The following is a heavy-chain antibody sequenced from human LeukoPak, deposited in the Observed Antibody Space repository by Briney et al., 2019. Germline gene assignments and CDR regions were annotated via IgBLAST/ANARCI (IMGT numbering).Heavy chain of an antibody. Sequence: GVSLRLSYTASGFTFGDYAMSWIRQAPGKGLEWVGFIRSKAYGETADYAASVKGRFTISRDDSKAIAYLQMNSLKTEDTAVYHCTRDRGAYNLYDYWGQGTLVTVSS. CDR3: TRDRGAYNLYDY. CDR2: IRSKAYGETA. D-gene: IGHD1-1*01. V-gene: IGHV3-49*03. J-gene: IGHJ4*02. CDR1: GFTFGDYA.